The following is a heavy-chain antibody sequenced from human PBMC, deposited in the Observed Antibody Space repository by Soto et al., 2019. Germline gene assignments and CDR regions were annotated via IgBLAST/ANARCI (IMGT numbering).Heavy chain of an antibody. Sequence: SETLSLTCTVSGGSISSYYWSWIRQPPGKGLEWIGYIHYSGNTNYNPSLKSRVAISVDTSKNQFSLKLSSVTAADTAVYYCARVGSYSSSSKAPLFDYWGQGTLVTVSS. J-gene: IGHJ4*02. CDR2: IHYSGNT. V-gene: IGHV4-59*01. CDR1: GGSISSYY. D-gene: IGHD6-6*01. CDR3: ARVGSYSSSSKAPLFDY.